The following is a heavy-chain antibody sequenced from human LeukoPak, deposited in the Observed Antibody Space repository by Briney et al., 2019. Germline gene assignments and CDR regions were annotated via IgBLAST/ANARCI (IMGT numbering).Heavy chain of an antibody. CDR3: ARDVTRADGDY. CDR1: GYSISSGYY. V-gene: IGHV4-38-2*02. J-gene: IGHJ4*02. D-gene: IGHD3-10*01. Sequence: SETLSLTCTVSGYSISSGYYWGWIRQPPGKGLEWIGSIYHSGSTYYNPSLKSRVTISVDTSKNQFSLKLSSVTAADTAVYYCARDVTRADGDYWGQGTLVTVSS. CDR2: IYHSGST.